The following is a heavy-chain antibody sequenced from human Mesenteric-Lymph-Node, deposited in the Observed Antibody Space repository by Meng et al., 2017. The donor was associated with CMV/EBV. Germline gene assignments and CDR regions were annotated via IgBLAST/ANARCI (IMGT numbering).Heavy chain of an antibody. CDR1: GGSFSGYY. Sequence: SETLSLTCAVYGGSFSGYYWSWIRQPPGKGLEWIGEINHSGSTNYNPSLKSRVTISVDTSKNQFSLKLSSVTAADTAVYYCVGTMVVDYYYYGMDVWGQGTTVTVSS. CDR3: VGTMVVDYYYYGMDV. V-gene: IGHV4-34*01. J-gene: IGHJ6*02. D-gene: IGHD4-23*01. CDR2: INHSGST.